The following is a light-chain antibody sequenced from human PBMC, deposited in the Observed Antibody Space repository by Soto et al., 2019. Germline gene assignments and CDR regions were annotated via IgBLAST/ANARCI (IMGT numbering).Light chain of an antibody. V-gene: IGKV1-12*01. CDR2: TAS. Sequence: DLQMTQSPSSVSASVGDRVTITCRASQDISNWLAWYQQKPGKAPKLLIYTASNLQSGVPSRFSGSGSGTDFTLTISILQPEDFAIYYCRQANNFPYTFGQGTKLEI. J-gene: IGKJ2*01. CDR3: RQANNFPYT. CDR1: QDISNW.